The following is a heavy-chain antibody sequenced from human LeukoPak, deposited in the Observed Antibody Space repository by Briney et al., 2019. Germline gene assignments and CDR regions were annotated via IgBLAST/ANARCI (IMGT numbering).Heavy chain of an antibody. J-gene: IGHJ4*02. CDR1: VYTFTVYY. D-gene: IGHD6-13*01. CDR2: INPNRGGT. Sequence: GASVKVSCKASVYTFTVYYMHWVRQAPGQGLEWMGWINPNRGGTNYAQKFQGRVTMTRDTSISTAYMELSRLRSDDTAVYYCASIAAADRSADYWGQGTLVTVSS. CDR3: ASIAAADRSADY. V-gene: IGHV1-2*02.